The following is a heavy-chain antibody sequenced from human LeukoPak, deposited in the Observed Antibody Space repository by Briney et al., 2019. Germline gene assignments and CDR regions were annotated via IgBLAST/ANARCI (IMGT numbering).Heavy chain of an antibody. D-gene: IGHD3-22*01. CDR2: ISGSGGST. CDR3: ARDLRSSGYYAFDY. CDR1: GFTFSSSA. J-gene: IGHJ4*02. V-gene: IGHV3-23*01. Sequence: GGSLRLSCAASGFTFSSSAMSWVRQAPGKGLEWVSAISGSGGSTYYADSVKGQFTISRDNSKNTLYLQMNSLRAEDTAVYYCARDLRSSGYYAFDYWGQGTLVTVSS.